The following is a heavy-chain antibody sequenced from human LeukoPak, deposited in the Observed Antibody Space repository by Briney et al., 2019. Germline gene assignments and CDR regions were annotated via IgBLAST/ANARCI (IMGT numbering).Heavy chain of an antibody. J-gene: IGHJ4*02. CDR2: ISSSSSYI. V-gene: IGHV3-21*01. D-gene: IGHD5-18*01. CDR3: ARGRAPANSYGIYSDY. Sequence: PGGSLRLSCAASGFTFSSYSMNWVRQAPGKGLERVSSISSSSSYIYYADSVKGRFTISRDNAKNSLYLQMNSLRAEDTAVYYCARGRAPANSYGIYSDYWGQGTLVTVSS. CDR1: GFTFSSYS.